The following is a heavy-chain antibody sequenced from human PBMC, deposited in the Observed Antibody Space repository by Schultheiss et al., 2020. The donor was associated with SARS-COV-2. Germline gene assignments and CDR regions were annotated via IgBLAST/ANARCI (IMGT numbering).Heavy chain of an antibody. CDR1: GFTFSSYG. Sequence: GGSLRLSCAASGFTFSSYGMHWVRQAPGKGLEWVAVISYDGSNKYYADSVKGQFTISRDNSKNTLYLQMNSLRAEDTAVYYCAKDASSSWYYYYYGMDVWGQGTTVTVSS. D-gene: IGHD6-13*01. CDR3: AKDASSSWYYYYYGMDV. J-gene: IGHJ6*02. V-gene: IGHV3-30*18. CDR2: ISYDGSNK.